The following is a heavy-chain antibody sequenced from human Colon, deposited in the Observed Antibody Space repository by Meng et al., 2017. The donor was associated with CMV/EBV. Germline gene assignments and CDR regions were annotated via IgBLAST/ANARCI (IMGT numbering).Heavy chain of an antibody. V-gene: IGHV3-11*01. CDR2: ISSSGSTI. Sequence: GGSLRLSCAASGFTFSDYYMSWIRQAPGKGLEWVSYISSSGSTIYYADSVKGRFTISRDNAKNSLYLQMNSLRAEDTAVYYCARDTYYDVWSGYWQFDYWGQGTLVTVSS. D-gene: IGHD3-3*01. CDR3: ARDTYYDVWSGYWQFDY. J-gene: IGHJ4*02. CDR1: GFTFSDYY.